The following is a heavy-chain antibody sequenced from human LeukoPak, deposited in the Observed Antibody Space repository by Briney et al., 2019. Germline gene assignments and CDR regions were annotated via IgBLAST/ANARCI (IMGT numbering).Heavy chain of an antibody. Sequence: SSETLSLTCTVSGYSISSGYYWGWIRQPPGKGLEWIGSIYHSGSTYYNPSLRSRVTISVDTSKNQFSLKLSSVTAADTAVYYCARVIGNEGPFDYWGQGTLVTVSS. V-gene: IGHV4-38-2*02. CDR1: GYSISSGYY. J-gene: IGHJ4*02. CDR2: IYHSGST. CDR3: ARVIGNEGPFDY. D-gene: IGHD1-1*01.